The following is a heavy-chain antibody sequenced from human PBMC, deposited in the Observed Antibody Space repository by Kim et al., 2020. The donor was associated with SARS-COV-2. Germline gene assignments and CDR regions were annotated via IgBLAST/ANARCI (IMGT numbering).Heavy chain of an antibody. Sequence: SETLSLTCSVSGGSIRSFCLTWIRLPPGRGLEWIGYISVSGSTNYNPSLKSRVTISVDTSMNQLSLQLTSVTAADTAVYYCARSCIGSGHQDPPSPDY. CDR3: ARSCIGSGHQDPPSPDY. CDR1: GGSIRSFC. D-gene: IGHD2-15*01. J-gene: IGHJ4*01. CDR2: ISVSGST. V-gene: IGHV4-59*08.